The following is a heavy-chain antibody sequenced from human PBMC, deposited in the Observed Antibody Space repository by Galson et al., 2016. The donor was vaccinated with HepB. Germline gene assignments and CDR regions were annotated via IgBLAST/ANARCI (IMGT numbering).Heavy chain of an antibody. D-gene: IGHD3-16*02. CDR1: GFTFRSFG. CDR2: ISFEGSNK. Sequence: SLRLSCATSGFTFRSFGMHWVRQAPGKGLEWVAVISFEGSNKNYADSVKGRFTISRDNSKNTFYLQMSSLRPEDTAVYYCAKVLSGGYRQYRPFDYWGQGTLVTVSS. CDR3: AKVLSGGYRQYRPFDY. J-gene: IGHJ4*02. V-gene: IGHV3-30*18.